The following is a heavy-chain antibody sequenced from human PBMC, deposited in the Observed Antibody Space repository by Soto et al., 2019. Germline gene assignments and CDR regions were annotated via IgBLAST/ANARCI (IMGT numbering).Heavy chain of an antibody. J-gene: IGHJ4*02. Sequence: GGSLRLSCAVSGFSFSNYAMSWVRQAPGKGLEWVSGLGASGSDKYYAESVKGRFTISRDNSKNTLYLQMNSLRAEDTAVYYCAKGAPWDLFEYCGQGTLVTVSS. CDR2: LGASGSDK. V-gene: IGHV3-23*01. CDR1: GFSFSNYA. D-gene: IGHD1-26*01. CDR3: AKGAPWDLFEY.